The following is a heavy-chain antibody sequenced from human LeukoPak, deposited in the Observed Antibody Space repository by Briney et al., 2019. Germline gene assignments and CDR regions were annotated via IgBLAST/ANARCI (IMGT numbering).Heavy chain of an antibody. CDR2: IYYSGST. CDR3: ATSDSSTWYNFDY. J-gene: IGHJ4*02. D-gene: IGHD6-13*01. V-gene: IGHV4-31*03. CDR1: GGSISSGGYY. Sequence: SETLSLTCTVSGGSISSGGYYWNWIRQLPGKGLGWIGYIYYSGSTYYNPSLKSRVTISVDTSKNQFSLRLSSVTAADTAVYYCATSDSSTWYNFDYWGQGTLVTVSS.